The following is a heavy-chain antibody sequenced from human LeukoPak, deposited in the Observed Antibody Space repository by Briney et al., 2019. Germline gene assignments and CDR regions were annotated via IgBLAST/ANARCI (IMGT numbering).Heavy chain of an antibody. CDR1: GFTFSSYE. V-gene: IGHV3-48*03. D-gene: IGHD6-13*01. J-gene: IGHJ4*02. CDR3: ARVGALSSSWLLY. Sequence: GGSLRLSCAASGFTFSSYEMNWVRRAPGKGLEWVSSISRSATTIYYADSVKGRFTISRDNAKNSLYLQMNSLRAEDTAAYFCARVGALSSSWLLYWGQGTLVTVSS. CDR2: ISRSATTI.